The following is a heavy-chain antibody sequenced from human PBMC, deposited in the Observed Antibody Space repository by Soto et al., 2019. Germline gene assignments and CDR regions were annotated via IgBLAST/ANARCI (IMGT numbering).Heavy chain of an antibody. D-gene: IGHD6-13*01. CDR1: GFTFSSYG. J-gene: IGHJ1*01. CDR2: ISYDGSNK. CDR3: AKQLGYSNSWSNDHAEYFQH. Sequence: QVQLVESGGGVVQPGRSLRLSCAASGFTFSSYGMHWVRQAPGKGLEWVAVISYDGSNKYYADSVKGRFTISRDNSNNMLYLQMNSLRAEDTAVYYCAKQLGYSNSWSNDHAEYFQHWGQGTLVTVSS. V-gene: IGHV3-30*18.